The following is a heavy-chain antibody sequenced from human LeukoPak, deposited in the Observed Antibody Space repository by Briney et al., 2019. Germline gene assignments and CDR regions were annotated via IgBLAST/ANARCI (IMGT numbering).Heavy chain of an antibody. CDR3: AREYVDIVPMGSFDY. Sequence: GGSLRLSCAASGFTFSSYGMSWVRQAPGKGLEWVANIKQDGSEKYYVDSVKGRFTISRDNAKNSLYLQMNSLRVEDTAVYYCAREYVDIVPMGSFDYWGQGTLVTVSS. D-gene: IGHD5-12*01. CDR2: IKQDGSEK. V-gene: IGHV3-7*01. CDR1: GFTFSSYG. J-gene: IGHJ4*02.